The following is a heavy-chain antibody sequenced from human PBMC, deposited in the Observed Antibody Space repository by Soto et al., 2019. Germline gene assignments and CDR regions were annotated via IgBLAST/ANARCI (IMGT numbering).Heavy chain of an antibody. V-gene: IGHV3-23*01. J-gene: IGHJ4*02. CDR1: GFIFSNYA. D-gene: IGHD4-17*01. Sequence: VQLLESGGGLVQPGGSLRLSCAASGFIFSNYAMTWVRQAPGKGLERVSTISGSGGTTYYTDSVKGRFTISRDNSKNTLSLQMDSLTAEDTAVYYCAKSPLRTTLGFYYWGQGTLVTVSS. CDR3: AKSPLRTTLGFYY. CDR2: ISGSGGTT.